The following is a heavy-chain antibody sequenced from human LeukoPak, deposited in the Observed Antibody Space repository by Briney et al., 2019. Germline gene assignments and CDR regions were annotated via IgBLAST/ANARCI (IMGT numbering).Heavy chain of an antibody. D-gene: IGHD3-9*01. CDR1: GGSISSYY. Sequence: SETLSLTCTVSGGSISSYYWGWIRQPPGKGLEWIGYIYYSGSTNYNPSLKSRVTISVDTSKNQFSLKLSSVTAADTAVYYCARGQYYDILTGPNNWFDPWGQGTLVTVSS. V-gene: IGHV4-59*01. CDR3: ARGQYYDILTGPNNWFDP. J-gene: IGHJ5*02. CDR2: IYYSGST.